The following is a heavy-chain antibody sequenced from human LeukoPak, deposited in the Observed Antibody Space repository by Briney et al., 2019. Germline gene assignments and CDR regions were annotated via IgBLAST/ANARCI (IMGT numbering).Heavy chain of an antibody. V-gene: IGHV4-31*03. CDR1: GDSVSSGSSY. CDR3: ARDQTYYGYFDF. J-gene: IGHJ4*02. CDR2: LYDSGTT. D-gene: IGHD3-10*01. Sequence: SETLSLTCTVSGDSVSSGSSYWNWIRQHPGKGLEWIGYLYDSGTTHYNPSLQSRVTISVDTSKNHFSLKLSSVTAADTAVYYCARDQTYYGYFDFWGQGALVTVSS.